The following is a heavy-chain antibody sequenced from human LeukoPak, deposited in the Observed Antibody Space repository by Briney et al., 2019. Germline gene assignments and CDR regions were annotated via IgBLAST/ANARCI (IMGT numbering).Heavy chain of an antibody. CDR2: ISYDGSNK. V-gene: IGHV3-30*03. Sequence: PGRSLRLSCAASGFTFSSYGMHWVRQAPGKGLEWVAVISYDGSNKYYADSVKGRFTISRDNSKNTLYLQMNSLRAGDTAVYYCARTTYGDYGPSDYWGQGTLVTVSS. CDR1: GFTFSSYG. D-gene: IGHD4-17*01. CDR3: ARTTYGDYGPSDY. J-gene: IGHJ4*02.